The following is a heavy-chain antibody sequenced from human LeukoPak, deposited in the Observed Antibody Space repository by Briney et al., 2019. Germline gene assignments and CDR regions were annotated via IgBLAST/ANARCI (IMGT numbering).Heavy chain of an antibody. D-gene: IGHD6-6*01. CDR1: GFTFSSYS. CDR3: ARYDSSSYSYFDY. CDR2: ISSSSSYI. J-gene: IGHJ4*02. Sequence: GGSLTLSCPASGFTFSSYSMNWVRPPPGKGLEWVSSISSSSSYIYYADSVKGRFTIYRDNAKNSLYLQMNSLRAEDTAVYYCARYDSSSYSYFDYWGQGTLVTVSS. V-gene: IGHV3-21*01.